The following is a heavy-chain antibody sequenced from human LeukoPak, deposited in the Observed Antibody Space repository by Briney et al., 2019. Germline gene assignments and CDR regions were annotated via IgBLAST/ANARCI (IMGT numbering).Heavy chain of an antibody. J-gene: IGHJ5*02. D-gene: IGHD6-19*01. CDR1: GFTVSSNY. CDR3: AKGYSSGWYGNWFDP. CDR2: IYSGGST. Sequence: PGGSLRLSCAASGFTVSSNYMSWVRQAPGKGLEWVSVIYSGGSTYYADSVKGRFTISRDNSKNTVYLQMNSLRAEDTALYYCAKGYSSGWYGNWFDPWGQGTVVTVSS. V-gene: IGHV3-53*05.